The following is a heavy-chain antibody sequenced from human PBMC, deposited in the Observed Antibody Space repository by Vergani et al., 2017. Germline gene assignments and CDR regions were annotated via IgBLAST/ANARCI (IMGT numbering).Heavy chain of an antibody. CDR1: GFTFSSYW. CDR3: ARESRGSWGELSLSD. CDR2: IKQDGSEK. V-gene: IGHV3-7*03. D-gene: IGHD3-16*02. Sequence: EVQLVESGGGLVQPGGSLRLSCAASGFTFSSYWMSWVRQAPGEGLEWVANIKQDGSEKYYVDSVKGRFTISRDNAKNSLYLQRTSLRAEDTAVYYCARESRGSWGELSLSDWGQGTLVTVSS. J-gene: IGHJ4*02.